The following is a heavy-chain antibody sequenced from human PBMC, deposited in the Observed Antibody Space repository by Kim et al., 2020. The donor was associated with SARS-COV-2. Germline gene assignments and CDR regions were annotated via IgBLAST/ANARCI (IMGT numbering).Heavy chain of an antibody. CDR2: GETST. Sequence: GETSTHYPDSVKGRFAISRDNSKNTLYLQMNSLRTEDTAVYYCFRGGVDFWGQGTLVTVSS. V-gene: IGHV3-74*01. CDR3: FRGGVDF. J-gene: IGHJ4*02. D-gene: IGHD3-10*01.